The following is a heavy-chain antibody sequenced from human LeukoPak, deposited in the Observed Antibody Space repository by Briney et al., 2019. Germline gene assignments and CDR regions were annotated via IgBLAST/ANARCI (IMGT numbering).Heavy chain of an antibody. CDR2: IYYSGST. J-gene: IGHJ4*02. D-gene: IGHD6-25*01. V-gene: IGHV4-59*01. CDR1: GASISSYY. Sequence: PSETLSLTCTVSGASISSYYWSWIRQPPGKGLECIGYIYYSGSTNYNPSLRSRVTISVDTSKNQFSLKLSSVTAADTAVYYCASRTAAGILDYWGQGTLVTVSS. CDR3: ASRTAAGILDY.